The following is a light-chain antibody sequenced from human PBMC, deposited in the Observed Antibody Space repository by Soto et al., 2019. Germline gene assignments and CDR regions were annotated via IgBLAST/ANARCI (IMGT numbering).Light chain of an antibody. J-gene: IGKJ5*01. CDR2: GAS. Sequence: EVVLTQSPATLSLSPWERAALSCKASQGVHNFLAWYQQKPGQAPRLLIYGASTRAAGVPPRFSGSGSGTDFTLTISSLEPEDFAVYYCQQRSNWPPITFGQGTRLEIK. CDR1: QGVHNF. V-gene: IGKV3-11*01. CDR3: QQRSNWPPIT.